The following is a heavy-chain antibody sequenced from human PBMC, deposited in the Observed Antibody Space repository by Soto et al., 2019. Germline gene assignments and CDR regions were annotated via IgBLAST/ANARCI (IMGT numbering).Heavy chain of an antibody. V-gene: IGHV4-39*01. CDR2: IYYSGST. CDR1: GGSISSSSYY. D-gene: IGHD3-22*01. Sequence: SETLSLTCTVSGGSISSSSYYWGWIRQPPGKGLEWIGSIYYSGSTYYNPSLKSRVTISVDTSKNQFSLKLSFVTASDTVVYYCARTAITMIVVVSNWFDPWGQGTLVTVSS. J-gene: IGHJ5*02. CDR3: ARTAITMIVVVSNWFDP.